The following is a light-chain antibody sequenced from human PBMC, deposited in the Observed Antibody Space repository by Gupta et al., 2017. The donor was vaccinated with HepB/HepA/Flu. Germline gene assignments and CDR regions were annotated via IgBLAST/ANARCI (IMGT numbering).Light chain of an antibody. V-gene: IGLV2-23*02. CDR1: SSDVGKYNF. J-gene: IGLJ3*02. Sequence: QSALTQPTSVSGSPGQSITISCTGTSSDVGKYNFVSWYQQHPGKAPKLIIYEVTKRPSGVSSRFSGSQSGNTASLTISGLQTEDEADYYCCSYAGSSSWVLGGGTKLTVL. CDR2: EVT. CDR3: CSYAGSSSWV.